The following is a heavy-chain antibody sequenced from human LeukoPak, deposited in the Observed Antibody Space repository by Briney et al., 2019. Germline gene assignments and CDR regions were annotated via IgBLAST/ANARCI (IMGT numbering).Heavy chain of an antibody. CDR2: INHSGST. Sequence: NPSETLSLTCAVYGGSFSGYYWSWIRQPPGKGLEWIGEINHSGSTNYNPSLKSRVTISVDTSKNQFSLKLSSVTAADTAVYYCARGGGSSGWLPFDYWGQGTLVTVSS. D-gene: IGHD6-19*01. CDR1: GGSFSGYY. V-gene: IGHV4-34*01. J-gene: IGHJ4*02. CDR3: ARGGGSSGWLPFDY.